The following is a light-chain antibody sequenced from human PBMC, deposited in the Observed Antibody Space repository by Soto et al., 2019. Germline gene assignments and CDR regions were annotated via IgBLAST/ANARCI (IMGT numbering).Light chain of an antibody. J-gene: IGKJ1*01. Sequence: DIQMTQSPSSVSASVGDRITITCRASQDIGSRFAWFQQKPGTAPQYLIQAASILQIGVPSRFSGSGSGTEFILTINNLQPEDFASYFCLQVYSFPRTFGLGTKVEI. CDR1: QDIGSR. V-gene: IGKV1-12*01. CDR3: LQVYSFPRT. CDR2: AAS.